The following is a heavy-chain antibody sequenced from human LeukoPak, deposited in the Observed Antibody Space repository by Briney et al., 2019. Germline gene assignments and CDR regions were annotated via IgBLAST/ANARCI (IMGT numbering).Heavy chain of an antibody. D-gene: IGHD5-12*01. J-gene: IGHJ3*02. V-gene: IGHV3-74*01. CDR3: ARPGRYSRLAFDI. CDR2: INSDGSST. CDR1: GFTFSSYW. Sequence: GGSLRLSCAASGFTFSSYWMHWVRQAPGKGLVWVPRINSDGSSTSYADSVKGRFTISRDNAKNTLYLQMNSLRAEDTAVYYCARPGRYSRLAFDIWGQGTMVTVSS.